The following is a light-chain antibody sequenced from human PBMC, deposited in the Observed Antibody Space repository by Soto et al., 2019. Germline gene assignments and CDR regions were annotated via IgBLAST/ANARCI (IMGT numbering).Light chain of an antibody. CDR3: QQCDDWPRT. CDR1: QSVGNN. V-gene: IGKV3-15*01. Sequence: IMLKQSPATLSVPPGERATLSCRASQSVGNNLAWYQQRPGQAPRLLIHGAVTRATGIPARFSGSGSGTEFTLTISSLQSEDFAVYYCQQCDDWPRTFGQGTKVDI. J-gene: IGKJ1*01. CDR2: GAV.